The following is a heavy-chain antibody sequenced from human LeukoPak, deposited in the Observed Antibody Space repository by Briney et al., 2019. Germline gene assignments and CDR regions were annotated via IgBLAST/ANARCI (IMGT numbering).Heavy chain of an antibody. D-gene: IGHD1-26*01. CDR2: VKSKTDGGTT. V-gene: IGHV3-15*01. CDR1: GFTFSHAW. J-gene: IGHJ4*02. Sequence: GGSLRLSCAASGFTFSHAWMSWVRQAPGKGLEWVGRVKSKTDGGTTDYAAPVKGRFTISRDDSKNTLYLQMNSLKTEDTAVYYCTNRGGSGSYYFDYWGQGTLVTVSS. CDR3: TNRGGSGSYYFDY.